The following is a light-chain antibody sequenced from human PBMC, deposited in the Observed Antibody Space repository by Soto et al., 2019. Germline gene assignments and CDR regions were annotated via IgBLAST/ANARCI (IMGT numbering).Light chain of an antibody. Sequence: DIQMIQSPSSLSASVGDRVTITCRASQSISSYLNWYQQKPGKAPKLLIYAASSLQSGVPLRFSGSGSGTDFTLTISSLQPEDFATYYCQQSYSPWTFGQGTKVEIK. CDR1: QSISSY. J-gene: IGKJ1*01. V-gene: IGKV1-39*01. CDR2: AAS. CDR3: QQSYSPWT.